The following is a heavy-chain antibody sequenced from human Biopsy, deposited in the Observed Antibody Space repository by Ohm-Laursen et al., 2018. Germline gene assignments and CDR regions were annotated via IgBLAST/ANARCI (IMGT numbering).Heavy chain of an antibody. V-gene: IGHV4-31*01. CDR2: ISYSGTT. CDR1: GGSIGGGEYY. D-gene: IGHD3-22*01. Sequence: TLSLTCTVSGGSIGGGEYYWNWIRQHPGKGLEWIGLISYSGTTSYNPSLESLLTISIDTSKNHFPLNLRSVTAADMAVYYCARGVPHYDGSGFPLAGYWYFDLWGRGTLVTVSS. CDR3: ARGVPHYDGSGFPLAGYWYFDL. J-gene: IGHJ2*01.